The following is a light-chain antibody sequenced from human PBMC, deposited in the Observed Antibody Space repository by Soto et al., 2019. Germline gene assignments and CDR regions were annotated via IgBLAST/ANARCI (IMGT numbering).Light chain of an antibody. CDR2: AAS. V-gene: IGKV1-9*01. CDR3: QQLNSYPQT. CDR1: QGISSY. Sequence: DIQLAQSPSFLSASVVDRVTITFRASQGISSYLAWYQQKPGKAPKLLIYAASTLQSGVPSRFSGSGSGTEFTLTISSLQPEDFATYYCQQLNSYPQTFGGGTKVDIK. J-gene: IGKJ4*01.